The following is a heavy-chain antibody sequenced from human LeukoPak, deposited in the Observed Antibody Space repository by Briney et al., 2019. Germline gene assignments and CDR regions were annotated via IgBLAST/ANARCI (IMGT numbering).Heavy chain of an antibody. CDR1: GGSISSSSYY. CDR3: ARAITMVRGVIITGFDY. Sequence: PSETLSLTCTVSGGSISSSSYYWGWLRQPPGRGREWIGSIYYSGSTYYNPSLKSRVTISVDTSKNQFPLKLSSVTAADTAVYYCARAITMVRGVIITGFDYWGQGTLVTVSS. CDR2: IYYSGST. J-gene: IGHJ4*02. V-gene: IGHV4-39*01. D-gene: IGHD3-10*01.